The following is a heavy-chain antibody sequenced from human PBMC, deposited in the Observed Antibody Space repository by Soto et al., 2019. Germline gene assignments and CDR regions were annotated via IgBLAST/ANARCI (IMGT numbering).Heavy chain of an antibody. V-gene: IGHV6-1*01. CDR2: TYYRSKWYN. CDR3: ARDLIDGVFAY. CDR1: GDSVSRNSAG. D-gene: IGHD3-3*01. Sequence: PSQTLSLTCAISGDSVSRNSAGWNWIRPSPSRGLEWLGRTYYRSKWYNDYALSVKGRITINPDTSKNQFSLQLNSVTPEDTAVYYCARDLIDGVFAYWGQGTPVTVSS. J-gene: IGHJ4*02.